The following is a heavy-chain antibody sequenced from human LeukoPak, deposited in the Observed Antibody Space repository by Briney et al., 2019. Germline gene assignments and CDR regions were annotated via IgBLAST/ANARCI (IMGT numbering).Heavy chain of an antibody. CDR2: IYYSGST. CDR1: GGSISSYY. CDR3: ARAPPHYDYVWGSYMYAFDI. D-gene: IGHD3-16*01. Sequence: SETLSLTCTVSGGSISSYYWSWIRQPPGKGLEWIGYIYYSGSTNYNPSLKSRVTISVDTSKNQFSLKLSSVTAADTAVYYCARAPPHYDYVWGSYMYAFDIWGQGTMVTVSS. V-gene: IGHV4-59*01. J-gene: IGHJ3*02.